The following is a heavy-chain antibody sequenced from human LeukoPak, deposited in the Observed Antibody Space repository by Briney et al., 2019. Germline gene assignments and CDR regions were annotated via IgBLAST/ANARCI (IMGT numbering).Heavy chain of an antibody. D-gene: IGHD3-22*01. J-gene: IGHJ2*01. CDR2: INPNSGGT. CDR1: GYTFTGYY. Sequence: GASVKVSCKASGYTFTGYYMHWVRQAPGQGLEWMGWINPNSGGTNYAQKFQGRVTMTRDTSISTAYMELSRLRSDDTAVYYCARDTVDSSGYSRYWGRGTLVTVSS. CDR3: ARDTVDSSGYSRY. V-gene: IGHV1-2*02.